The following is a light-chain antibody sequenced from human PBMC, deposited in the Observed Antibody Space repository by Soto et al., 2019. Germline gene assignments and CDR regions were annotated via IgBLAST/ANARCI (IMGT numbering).Light chain of an antibody. V-gene: IGLV1-40*01. CDR2: GNT. CDR1: NSNLGTGYD. J-gene: IGLJ2*01. CDR3: QSYDSSLRGVI. Sequence: QSVLAQPPSVSGAPGQRVTIPCTGNNSNLGTGYDVHWYQQLPGAAPKLLIYGNTNRPSGVPDRFSGSKSGTSAFLAITGLQAEDEADYFCQSYDSSLRGVIFGGGTKVTVL.